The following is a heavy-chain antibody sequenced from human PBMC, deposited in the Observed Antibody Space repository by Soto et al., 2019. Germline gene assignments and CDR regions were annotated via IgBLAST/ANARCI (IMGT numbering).Heavy chain of an antibody. CDR2: IYNTGTT. J-gene: IGHJ4*02. CDR3: AREYSNSPEAFDF. V-gene: IGHV4-61*03. CDR1: GVSVNSDYYY. Sequence: PSETLSLTCTVSGVSVNSDYYYWSWIRQPPGKGLEWIGHIYNTGTTAYNPSLKSRVTVSLDTSRNHFSLSLSSVTAADTAVFYCAREYSNSPEAFDFWGRGTLVTVS. D-gene: IGHD6-6*01.